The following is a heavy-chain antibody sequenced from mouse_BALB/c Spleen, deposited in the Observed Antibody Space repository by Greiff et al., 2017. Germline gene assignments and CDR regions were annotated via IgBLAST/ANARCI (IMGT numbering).Heavy chain of an antibody. Sequence: EVQLVESGGGLVQPGGSRKLSCAASGFTFSSFGMHWVRQAPEKGLEWVAYISSGSSTIYYADTVKGRFTISRDNPKNTLFLQMTSLRSEDTAMYYCASNYFDYWGQGTTLTVSS. J-gene: IGHJ2*01. CDR1: GFTFSSFG. V-gene: IGHV5-17*02. CDR2: ISSGSSTI. CDR3: ASNYFDY.